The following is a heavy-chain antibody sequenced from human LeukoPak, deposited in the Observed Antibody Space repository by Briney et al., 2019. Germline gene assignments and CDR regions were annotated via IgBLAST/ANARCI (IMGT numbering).Heavy chain of an antibody. J-gene: IGHJ4*02. CDR1: GCTFTGHY. CDR3: ARKFAGRWLQFVDY. D-gene: IGHD5-24*01. CDR2: INPNSGGT. Sequence: ASVKVSCKASGCTFTGHYMHWVRQAPGQGLEWMGWINPNSGGTNYAQKFQGRVTMTRDTSISTAYMELSRLRSDDTAVYYCARKFAGRWLQFVDYWGQGTLVTVSS. V-gene: IGHV1-2*02.